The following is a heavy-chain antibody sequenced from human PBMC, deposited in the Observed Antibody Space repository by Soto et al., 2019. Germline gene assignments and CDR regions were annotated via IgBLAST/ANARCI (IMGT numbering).Heavy chain of an antibody. J-gene: IGHJ5*02. CDR1: GFTFSSYA. D-gene: IGHD3-22*01. Sequence: VGSLRLSCAASGFTFSSYAMSWVRQAPGKGLEWVSAISGSGGSTYYADSVKGRFTISRDNSKNTLYLQMNSLRAEDTAVYYCAKGAYYYDSSGYFTPFDPWGQGTLVTVSS. CDR2: ISGSGGST. CDR3: AKGAYYYDSSGYFTPFDP. V-gene: IGHV3-23*01.